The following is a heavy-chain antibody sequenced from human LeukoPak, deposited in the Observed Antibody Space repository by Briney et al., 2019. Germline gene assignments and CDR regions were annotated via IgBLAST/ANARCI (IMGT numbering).Heavy chain of an antibody. CDR1: GYTFNSYG. D-gene: IGHD2-15*01. CDR3: ARVRVGGDYYYYGMDV. J-gene: IGHJ6*02. CDR2: ISAYNGNA. V-gene: IGHV1-18*01. Sequence: ASVKVSCKASGYTFNSYGITWVRQAPGQGLEWMGWISAYNGNAKYSQNFQGRVTMTTDTPTSTAYMELRGLRSDDTAVYYCARVRVGGDYYYYGMDVWGQGTTVTVSS.